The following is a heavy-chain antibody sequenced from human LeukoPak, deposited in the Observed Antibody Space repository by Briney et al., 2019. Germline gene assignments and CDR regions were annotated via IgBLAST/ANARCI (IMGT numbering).Heavy chain of an antibody. J-gene: IGHJ5*02. Sequence: GASVNVSCKASGATFTIYAISWVRQAHGQGLEWMGGIILIFGTANYAQKFQGRVTITADESTSTAYMELSSLRSEDTAVYYCARDRIYYGSGSYLTYNWFDPWGQGTLVTVSS. CDR1: GATFTIYA. CDR2: IILIFGTA. D-gene: IGHD3-10*01. CDR3: ARDRIYYGSGSYLTYNWFDP. V-gene: IGHV1-69*13.